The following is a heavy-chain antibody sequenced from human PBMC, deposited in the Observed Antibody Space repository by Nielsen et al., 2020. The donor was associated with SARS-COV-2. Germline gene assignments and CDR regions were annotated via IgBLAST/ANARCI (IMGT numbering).Heavy chain of an antibody. CDR2: IYDTGII. J-gene: IGHJ6*02. V-gene: IGHV4-59*01. Sequence: SETLSLTCTVSGGSIRSYYWNWIRQPPGKGLEWIAFIYDTGIITYNPSLKSRVSISGDTSKNQFSLKLTSVTAADTAVYYCARVLAFWSGRFQYSGMDVWGQGTTVTVSS. CDR3: ARVLAFWSGRFQYSGMDV. D-gene: IGHD3-3*01. CDR1: GGSIRSYY.